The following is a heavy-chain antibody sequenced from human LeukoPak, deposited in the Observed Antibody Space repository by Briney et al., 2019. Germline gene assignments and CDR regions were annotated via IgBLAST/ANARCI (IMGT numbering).Heavy chain of an antibody. CDR2: LTGSGDST. Sequence: WGCLRLSCAAYGFTFSIQSMSWVRQAPGRGREWVSALTGSGDSTYYADSVKGRSTIARDNSKNTFFLQMNSLRAEDTAEYYCALNSGYGPGIYYNVPIDYWGQGPLHTVPS. CDR1: GFTFSIQS. V-gene: IGHV3-23*01. J-gene: IGHJ4*02. CDR3: ALNSGYGPGIYYNVPIDY. D-gene: IGHD3-10*01.